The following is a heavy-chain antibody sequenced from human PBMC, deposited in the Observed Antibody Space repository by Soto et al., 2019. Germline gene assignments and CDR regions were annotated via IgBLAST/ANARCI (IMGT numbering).Heavy chain of an antibody. CDR3: VRRHVSATGIDWFDP. CDR2: INAANGDT. J-gene: IGHJ5*02. CDR1: GYTFTSYG. D-gene: IGHD6-13*01. V-gene: IGHV1-3*01. Sequence: ASVKVSCKASGYTFTSYGIHWVRQAPGQRLEWMGWINAANGDTKYSPKFQGRVTITRDTSASTADMELSSLRSEDTAVYYCVRRHVSATGIDWFDPWGQGTLVTVSS.